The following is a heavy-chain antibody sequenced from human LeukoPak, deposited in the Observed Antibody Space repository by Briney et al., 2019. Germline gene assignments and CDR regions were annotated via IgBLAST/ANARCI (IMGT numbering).Heavy chain of an antibody. V-gene: IGHV3-33*06. D-gene: IGHD5-12*01. CDR2: ISYDGKNI. Sequence: GGSLRLSCAASEFSFSNYGFHWVRQAPGKGLDWVSAISYDGKNIHYADSVKGRFTISRDNSRNTVYLQMNSLRVEDTAVYYCAKTYSRESGYDFFFHYWGQGTRVTVSS. J-gene: IGHJ4*02. CDR3: AKTYSRESGYDFFFHY. CDR1: EFSFSNYG.